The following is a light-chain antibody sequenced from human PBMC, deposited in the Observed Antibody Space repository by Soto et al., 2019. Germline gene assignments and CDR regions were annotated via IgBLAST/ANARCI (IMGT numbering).Light chain of an antibody. CDR1: QSVSSY. CDR3: NQRSNWLLT. V-gene: IGKV3-11*01. Sequence: EIVLTQSPATLSLSPGERATLSCRASQSVSSYLAWYQQKPGQAPRLLIYDASNRATGIPARFSGSGSGTDFTLTISSLEPEDFAVYYCNQRSNWLLTFGGGTKVEIK. CDR2: DAS. J-gene: IGKJ4*01.